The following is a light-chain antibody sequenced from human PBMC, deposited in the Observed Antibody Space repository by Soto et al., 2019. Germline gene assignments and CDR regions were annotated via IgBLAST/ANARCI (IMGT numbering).Light chain of an antibody. J-gene: IGKJ4*01. CDR2: AAS. CDR1: QGISSY. Sequence: DIQLTQSPSFLSASVGDRVTITYRASQGISSYLAWYQQKPGKAPNLLIYAASTLQSGVPSRFSGSGSGTEFTLTISSLQPEDCATYYCLQLNSYPLTFGGGTKVEIK. CDR3: LQLNSYPLT. V-gene: IGKV1-9*01.